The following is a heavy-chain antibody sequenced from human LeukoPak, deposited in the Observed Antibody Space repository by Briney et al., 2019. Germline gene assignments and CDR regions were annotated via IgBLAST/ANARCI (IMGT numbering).Heavy chain of an antibody. J-gene: IGHJ6*03. V-gene: IGHV3-53*01. Sequence: PGGSLRLSCVVSGLTGNSSFLSWVRQAPGTGLEWVSVFYSGGATYFADSVKGRFTMSRDNSKNTLYLQMNSLRAEDTGMYYCARAVGGAFYMDVWGKGTPVTVSS. CDR3: ARAVGGAFYMDV. D-gene: IGHD2-15*01. CDR2: FYSGGAT. CDR1: GLTGNSSF.